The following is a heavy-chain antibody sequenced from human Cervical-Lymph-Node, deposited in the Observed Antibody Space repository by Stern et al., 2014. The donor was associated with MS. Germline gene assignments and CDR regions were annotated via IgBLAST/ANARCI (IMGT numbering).Heavy chain of an antibody. J-gene: IGHJ2*01. CDR1: GFTFSSYG. CDR3: ARGYYYDSGNYYKENWYFDL. V-gene: IGHV3-33*01. Sequence: QVQLVESGGGVVQPGRSLRLSCAASGFTFSSYGMHWVRQAPGKGLEWVAVIWDDGSNTNYTDSVKGRFTISRDNSKNTLYLQMNSLRAEDTAVYHCARGYYYDSGNYYKENWYFDLWGRGTLVTVSS. CDR2: IWDDGSNT. D-gene: IGHD3-10*01.